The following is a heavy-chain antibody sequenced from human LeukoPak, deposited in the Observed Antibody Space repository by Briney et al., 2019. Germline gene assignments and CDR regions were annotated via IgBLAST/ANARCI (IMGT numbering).Heavy chain of an antibody. CDR2: IYYSGST. J-gene: IGHJ4*02. Sequence: SETLSLTCTVSGGSISRYYWSWIRQPPGKGLEWIGYIYYSGSTNYNPSLESRVTISVDTSKNQLSLKLSSVTAADTAVYYCARGDILTGYSYWGQGSLVTVSS. CDR3: ARGDILTGYSY. D-gene: IGHD3-9*01. V-gene: IGHV4-59*01. CDR1: GGSISRYY.